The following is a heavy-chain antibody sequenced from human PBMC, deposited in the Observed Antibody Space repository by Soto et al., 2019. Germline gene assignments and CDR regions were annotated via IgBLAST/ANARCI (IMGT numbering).Heavy chain of an antibody. CDR2: ISYDGSNK. J-gene: IGHJ4*02. CDR3: AKARRLRQIRYYFDY. V-gene: IGHV3-30*18. D-gene: IGHD1-1*01. CDR1: GFTFSSYG. Sequence: QVQLVESGGGVVQPGRSLRLSCAASGFTFSSYGMHWVRQAPGKGLEWVAVISYDGSNKYYADSVKGRFTISRDNSKNTLYLQMNSLRAEDTAVYYCAKARRLRQIRYYFDYWGQGTLVTVSS.